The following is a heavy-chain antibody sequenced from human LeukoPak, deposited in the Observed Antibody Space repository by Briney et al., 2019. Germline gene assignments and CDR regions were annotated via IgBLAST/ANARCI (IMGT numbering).Heavy chain of an antibody. Sequence: PSETLSLTCTVSGGSISSYYWSWIRQPPGKGLEWIGYIYYSGSTNYNPSLKSRVTISVDTSKNQFSLKLSSVTAAGTAVYYCARLVGATRVFDYWGQGTLVTVSS. D-gene: IGHD1-26*01. J-gene: IGHJ4*02. CDR1: GGSISSYY. CDR2: IYYSGST. V-gene: IGHV4-59*08. CDR3: ARLVGATRVFDY.